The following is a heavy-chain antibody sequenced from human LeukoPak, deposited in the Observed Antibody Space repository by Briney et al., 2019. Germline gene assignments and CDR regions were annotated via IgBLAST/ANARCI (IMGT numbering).Heavy chain of an antibody. CDR2: IIPILGIA. Sequence: SVKVSCKASGGTFSSYAISWVRQAPGQGPEWMGRIIPILGIANYAQKFQGRVTITADKSTSTAYMELSSLRSEDTAVYYCARDSQGGYYFDYWGQGTLVTVSS. V-gene: IGHV1-69*04. J-gene: IGHJ4*02. CDR3: ARDSQGGYYFDY. CDR1: GGTFSSYA. D-gene: IGHD1-26*01.